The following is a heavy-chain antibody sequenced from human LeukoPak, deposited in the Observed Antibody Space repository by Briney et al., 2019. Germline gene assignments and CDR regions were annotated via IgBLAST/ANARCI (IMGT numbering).Heavy chain of an antibody. J-gene: IGHJ4*02. Sequence: SESRCLTCTVSGGSISSYDLSWIRQAPGKGLEWVGDIYYNGSTNYNASLKRRGTILVDTSNNQSSLNLSSLTATDTPVYYCARVGNSGYDLDYCGQRTQVTAPS. CDR3: ARVGNSGYDLDY. D-gene: IGHD5-12*01. CDR2: IYYNGST. V-gene: IGHV4-59*01. CDR1: GGSISSYD.